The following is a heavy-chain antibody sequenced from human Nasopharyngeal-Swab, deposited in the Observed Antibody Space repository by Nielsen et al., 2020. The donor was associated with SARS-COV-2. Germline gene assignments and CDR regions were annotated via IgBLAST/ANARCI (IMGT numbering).Heavy chain of an antibody. CDR1: GGTFSSYA. CDR3: AREESIRGYSGYDPYYMDV. J-gene: IGHJ6*03. Sequence: SVKVSCKASGGTFSSYAISWVRQAPGQGLEWMGGIIPIFGTANYAQKFQGRVTITADKSTSTAYMELSSLRSEDTAVYYCAREESIRGYSGYDPYYMDVWGKGTTVAVSS. V-gene: IGHV1-69*06. D-gene: IGHD5-12*01. CDR2: IIPIFGTA.